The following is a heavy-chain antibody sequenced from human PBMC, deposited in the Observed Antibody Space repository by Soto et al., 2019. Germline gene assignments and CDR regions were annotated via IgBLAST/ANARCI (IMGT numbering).Heavy chain of an antibody. Sequence: EVQLLESGGGLVQPGGALRLSCAASGFSVTSHAMRWVRQAPGKGLQWISSISAGSEGAYYADSVKGRFTISRDNSNNTLYLHMNSLRAEDTVVYYCARDLWWYLHWGQGTLVTVSS. V-gene: IGHV3-23*01. D-gene: IGHD2-15*01. J-gene: IGHJ1*01. CDR1: GFSVTSHA. CDR2: ISAGSEGA. CDR3: ARDLWWYLH.